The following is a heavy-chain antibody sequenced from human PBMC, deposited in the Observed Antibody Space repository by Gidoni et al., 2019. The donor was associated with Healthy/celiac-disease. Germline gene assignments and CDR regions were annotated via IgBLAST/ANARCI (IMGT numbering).Heavy chain of an antibody. CDR3: ARYRRIAARYYFDY. CDR2: INHSGST. CDR1: GGSFSGYY. J-gene: IGHJ4*02. Sequence: QVQLQQWGAGLLKPSETLSLTCAVYGGSFSGYYWSWIRQPPGKGLEWIGEINHSGSTNYNPSLKSRVTISVDTSKNQFSLKLSSVTAADTAVYYCARYRRIAARYYFDYWGQGTLVTVSS. D-gene: IGHD6-6*01. V-gene: IGHV4-34*01.